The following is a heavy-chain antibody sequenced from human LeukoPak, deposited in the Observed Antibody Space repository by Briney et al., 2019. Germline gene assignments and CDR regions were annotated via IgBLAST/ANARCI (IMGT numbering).Heavy chain of an antibody. CDR1: GYTFTGYY. D-gene: IGHD1-26*01. CDR3: ARDQSGSYPTAAFDI. J-gene: IGHJ3*02. Sequence: GASVKVSCKASGYTFTGYYMHWVRQAPGQGLEWMGWISAYNGNTKYAQKLQGRVTMTTDTSTSTAYMELRSLRSDDTAVYYCARDQSGSYPTAAFDIWGQGTMVTVSS. CDR2: ISAYNGNT. V-gene: IGHV1-18*04.